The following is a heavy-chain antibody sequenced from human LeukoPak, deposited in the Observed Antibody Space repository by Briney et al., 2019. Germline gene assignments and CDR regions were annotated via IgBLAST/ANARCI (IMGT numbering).Heavy chain of an antibody. J-gene: IGHJ4*02. V-gene: IGHV3-11*06. CDR1: GFTFSDYY. Sequence: GGSLRLSCAASGFTFSDYYMSWIRQAPGKGLEWVSCISSSTYTTYADSVKGRFTISRDNAKNSLYLQMNSLRAEDTAVYYCATSGRTGSWYYFHYWGQGALVTVSS. CDR3: ATSGRTGSWYYFHY. D-gene: IGHD6-13*01. CDR2: ISSSTYT.